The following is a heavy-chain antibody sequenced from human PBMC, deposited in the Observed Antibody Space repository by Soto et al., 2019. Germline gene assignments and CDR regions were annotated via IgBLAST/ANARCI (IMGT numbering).Heavy chain of an antibody. V-gene: IGHV1-24*01. J-gene: IGHJ6*02. Sequence: ASVKVSCKVSGYTLTELSMHWVRQAPGKGLEWMGGFDPEDGETIYAQKFQGRVTMTEDSSTDTAYMELSSLRSEDTAVYYCAIPPISYCISTSCSTKYYYYGMDVWGQGTTVTVSS. CDR3: AIPPISYCISTSCSTKYYYYGMDV. D-gene: IGHD2-2*01. CDR2: FDPEDGET. CDR1: GYTLTELS.